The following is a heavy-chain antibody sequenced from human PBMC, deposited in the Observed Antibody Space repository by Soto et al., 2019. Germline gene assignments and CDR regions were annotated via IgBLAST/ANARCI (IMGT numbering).Heavy chain of an antibody. J-gene: IGHJ4*02. CDR1: GFTFSSYA. V-gene: IGHV3-23*01. CDR3: AKFSRSSYYHSSGYH. CDR2: ISTSGGGT. Sequence: EVQLLESGGGLVQPGGSLRLSCAASGFTFSSYAMSWVRQAPGKGLEWLSAISTSGGGTYYADSVKGRFTISRDNSKNTLYLQMNSLRAEDTAVYYCAKFSRSSYYHSSGYHWGQGTLVTVSS. D-gene: IGHD3-22*01.